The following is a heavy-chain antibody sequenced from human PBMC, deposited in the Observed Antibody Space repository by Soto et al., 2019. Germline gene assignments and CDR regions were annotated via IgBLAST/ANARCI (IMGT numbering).Heavy chain of an antibody. V-gene: IGHV3-15*01. D-gene: IGHD3-10*01. J-gene: IGHJ1*01. CDR1: GFTISNAL. Sequence: LRLSCAVSGFTISNALLTWVSQAPGKGLDWVGRIKSKAAGGTTDYAAPVKVRFTISRDDSKNTLYLQINILKTEDTGVYYCPTRPTFPTAGPEKYPHHWAKGTLVPVSS. CDR3: PTRPTFPTAGPEKYPHH. CDR2: IKSKAAGGTT.